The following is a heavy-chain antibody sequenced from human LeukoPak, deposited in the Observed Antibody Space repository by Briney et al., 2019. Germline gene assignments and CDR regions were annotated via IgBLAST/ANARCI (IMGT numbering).Heavy chain of an antibody. Sequence: GGPLRLSCAASGFTFSSYWMHWVRQAPGKGLVWVSRMNNDGSSTIYADSVKGRFTISRDNAKNTLYLQMNSLRAEDTAVYYCARADGSGWLTYWGQGTPVTVSS. CDR3: ARADGSGWLTY. V-gene: IGHV3-74*01. D-gene: IGHD6-19*01. CDR1: GFTFSSYW. J-gene: IGHJ4*02. CDR2: MNNDGSST.